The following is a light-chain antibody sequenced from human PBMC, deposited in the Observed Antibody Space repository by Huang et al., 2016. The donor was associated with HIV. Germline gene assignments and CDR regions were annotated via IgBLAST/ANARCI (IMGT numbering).Light chain of an antibody. CDR1: QSLLHSNGYNY. J-gene: IGKJ5*01. CDR3: MQSLQTIT. V-gene: IGKV2-28*01. Sequence: DIVMTQSPLSLSVTPGEPASISCRSSQSLLHSNGYNYLDWYLQRPGQSPQLLIYLGYNRASGGPDRFSGSGSGTDFTLKISRVEAEDIGVYYCMQSLQTITFGQGTRLEIK. CDR2: LGY.